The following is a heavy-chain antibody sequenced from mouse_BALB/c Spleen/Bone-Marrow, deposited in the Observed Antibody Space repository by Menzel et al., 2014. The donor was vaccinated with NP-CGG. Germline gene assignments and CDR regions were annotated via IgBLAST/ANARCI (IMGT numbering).Heavy chain of an antibody. CDR1: GYTFTEYT. Sequence: EVQLQQSGPEVVKPGASVKISCKTSGYTFTEYTMHWVKQSHGKSLEWIGGINPNNGGTTYNQKFKGKATLTVDKPSSTAYMELRSLTSEDSAVYYCARSYGYERSWFAYWGQGTLVTVSA. D-gene: IGHD2-2*01. J-gene: IGHJ3*01. CDR3: ARSYGYERSWFAY. CDR2: INPNNGGT. V-gene: IGHV1-18*01.